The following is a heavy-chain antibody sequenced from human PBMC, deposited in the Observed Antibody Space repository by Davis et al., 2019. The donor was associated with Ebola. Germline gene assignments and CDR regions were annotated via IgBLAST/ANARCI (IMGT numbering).Heavy chain of an antibody. V-gene: IGHV4-4*02. Sequence: PSETLSLTCAVSGGSISSSNWWSWVRQPPGKGLEWIGEINHSGSTNYNPSLKSRVTISVDTFKNQFSLKRSSVTAADTAVYYCGRRDSGWYFFDYWGQGTLVTVSS. CDR2: INHSGST. CDR3: GRRDSGWYFFDY. CDR1: GGSISSSNW. J-gene: IGHJ4*02. D-gene: IGHD6-19*01.